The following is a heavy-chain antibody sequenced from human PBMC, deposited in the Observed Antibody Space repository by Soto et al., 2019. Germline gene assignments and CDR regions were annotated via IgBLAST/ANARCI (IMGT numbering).Heavy chain of an antibody. CDR3: ARTAPYGDYDLNY. CDR1: GFTFSSYG. V-gene: IGHV3-33*01. CDR2: IWYDGSNK. D-gene: IGHD4-17*01. J-gene: IGHJ4*02. Sequence: AGGSLRLSCAASGFTFSSYGMHWVRQAPGKGLEWVAVIWYDGSNKYYADSVKGRFTISRDNSKNTLYLQMNSLRAEDTAVYYCARTAPYGDYDLNYWGQGTLVTVSS.